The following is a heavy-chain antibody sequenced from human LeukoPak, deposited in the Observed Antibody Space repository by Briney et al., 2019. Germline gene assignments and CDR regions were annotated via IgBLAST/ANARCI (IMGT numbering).Heavy chain of an antibody. V-gene: IGHV1-46*01. D-gene: IGHD3-22*01. J-gene: IGHJ3*02. Sequence: ASVKVSCKASGYTFTSYYMHWVRQAPGQGLEWMGIINPSGGSTSYAQKFQGRVTMTRDTSTSTVYMELSSLRSEDTAVYYCAREGYYDSSGYLDAFDIWGQGTMVTVSS. CDR2: INPSGGST. CDR1: GYTFTSYY. CDR3: AREGYYDSSGYLDAFDI.